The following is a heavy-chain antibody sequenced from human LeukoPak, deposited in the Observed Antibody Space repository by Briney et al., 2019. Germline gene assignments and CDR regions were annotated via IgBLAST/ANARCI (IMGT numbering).Heavy chain of an antibody. J-gene: IGHJ4*02. CDR1: GGSISSSSYY. CDR2: IYYSGST. V-gene: IGHV4-39*01. Sequence: SETLSLTCTVSGGSISSSSYYWGWIRQPPGKGLEWIGSIYYSGSTYYNPSLKSRVTISVDTSKNQFSLKLSSVTAADTAVYYCARGTDEYSYGPRLRYYFDYWGQGTLVTVSS. D-gene: IGHD5-18*01. CDR3: ARGTDEYSYGPRLRYYFDY.